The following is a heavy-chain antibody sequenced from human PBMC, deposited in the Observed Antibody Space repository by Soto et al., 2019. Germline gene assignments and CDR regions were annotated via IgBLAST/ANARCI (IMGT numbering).Heavy chain of an antibody. V-gene: IGHV1-2*02. CDR3: ARVTSSSHYGMDV. CDR2: INPNSGGT. CDR1: GYTFTGYY. J-gene: IGHJ6*02. Sequence: ASVKVSCKASGYTFTGYYMHWVRQAPGQGLEWMGWINPNSGGTNYAQKFQGRVTMTRDTSISTAYMELSRLRSDDTAVYYCARVTSSSHYGMDVWGQGTTVTVSS. D-gene: IGHD6-6*01.